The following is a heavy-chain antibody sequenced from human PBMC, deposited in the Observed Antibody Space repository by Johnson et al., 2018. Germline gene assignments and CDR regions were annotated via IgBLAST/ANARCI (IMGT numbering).Heavy chain of an antibody. CDR2: ISSSSRYI. V-gene: IGHV3-21*01. CDR3: ARGYEFWSGYSMDGMDV. CDR1: GFTFSSYS. Sequence: VQLQESGGGLVKPGGSLRLSCAASGFTFSSYSMNWVRQAPGKGLEWVSSISSSSRYIYYADSVKGRFTISRDNAKNSLYLQMNSRRAEDTAVYYCARGYEFWSGYSMDGMDVWGQGTTVTVSS. J-gene: IGHJ6*02. D-gene: IGHD3-3*01.